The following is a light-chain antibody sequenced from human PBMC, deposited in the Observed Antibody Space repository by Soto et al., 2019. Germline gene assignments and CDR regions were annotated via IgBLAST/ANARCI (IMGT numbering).Light chain of an antibody. J-gene: IGLJ2*01. Sequence: QSVLTQPPSVSAAPGQKVTISCSGSSSNIGNNYVSWYQQLPGTAPKLLIYDNNKRPSGIPDRFSGSKSGTSATLGITGLQTGDEADYYCGTWDSSGVGVFGGGTQLTVL. CDR2: DNN. CDR3: GTWDSSGVGV. V-gene: IGLV1-51*01. CDR1: SSNIGNNY.